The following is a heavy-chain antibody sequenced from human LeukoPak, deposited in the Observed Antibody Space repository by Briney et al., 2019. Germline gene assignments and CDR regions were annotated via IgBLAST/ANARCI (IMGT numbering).Heavy chain of an antibody. CDR2: IYYSGST. CDR1: GGSISSYY. Sequence: SETLSLTCTVSGGSISSYYWSWIRQPPGKGLEWIGYIYYSGSTNYNPSLKSRVTISVDTSKNQFSLKLSSVTAADTAVYYCARERYSYGPTYYWGQGTLVTVSS. CDR3: ARERYSYGPTYY. V-gene: IGHV4-59*01. J-gene: IGHJ4*02. D-gene: IGHD5-18*01.